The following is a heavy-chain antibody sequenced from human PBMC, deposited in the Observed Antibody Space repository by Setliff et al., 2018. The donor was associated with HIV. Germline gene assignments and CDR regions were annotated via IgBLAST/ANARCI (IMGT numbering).Heavy chain of an antibody. CDR2: IDYSGSA. V-gene: IGHV4-31*03. Sequence: PSETLSLTCTVSSGSISSGTYYWSWIRQYPGKGLEWIGYIDYSGSAFYNPSLKSRITISRDTSKNQFSLKMNSVTAADTAVYYRAREGKTALVTKYFDYWGHGKLVTVSS. CDR3: AREGKTALVTKYFDY. CDR1: SGSISSGTYY. D-gene: IGHD5-18*01. J-gene: IGHJ4*01.